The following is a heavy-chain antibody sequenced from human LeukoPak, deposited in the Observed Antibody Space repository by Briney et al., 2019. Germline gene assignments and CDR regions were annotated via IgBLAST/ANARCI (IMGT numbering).Heavy chain of an antibody. CDR1: GFTFSSYS. CDR2: ISSSSSYI. V-gene: IGHV3-21*01. Sequence: GGSPRLSCAASGFTFSSYSMNWVRQAPGKGLEWVSSISSSSSYIYYADSVKGRFTISRDNAKNSLYLQMNSLRAEDTAVYYCARGPPLAVAGTGLDYWGQGTLVTVSS. J-gene: IGHJ4*02. D-gene: IGHD6-19*01. CDR3: ARGPPLAVAGTGLDY.